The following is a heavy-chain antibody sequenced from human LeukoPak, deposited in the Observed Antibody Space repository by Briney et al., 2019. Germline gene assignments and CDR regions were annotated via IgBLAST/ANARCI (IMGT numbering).Heavy chain of an antibody. CDR1: GFTFSTYA. Sequence: QPGGSLRLSCAASGFTFSTYAMSWVRQAPGKGLEWVSAITDSGGHTYYADSVKGRFTISRDNSKNTLYLQMNSLRAEDTAVYYCAKESCSSRCNFDYWGQGTLVTVSS. CDR2: ITDSGGHT. D-gene: IGHD2-2*01. J-gene: IGHJ4*02. CDR3: AKESCSSRCNFDY. V-gene: IGHV3-23*01.